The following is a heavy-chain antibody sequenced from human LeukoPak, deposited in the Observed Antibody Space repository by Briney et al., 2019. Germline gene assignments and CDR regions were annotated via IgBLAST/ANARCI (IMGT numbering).Heavy chain of an antibody. Sequence: SVKVSCKASGGTFSSYAISWVRQAPGQGLEWMGGIIPTFGTANYAQKFQGRVTITTDESTSTAYMELSSLRSEDTAVYYCARHGGPYYDSSATRKNWFDPWGQGTLVTVSS. CDR1: GGTFSSYA. CDR3: ARHGGPYYDSSATRKNWFDP. V-gene: IGHV1-69*05. CDR2: IIPTFGTA. D-gene: IGHD3-22*01. J-gene: IGHJ5*02.